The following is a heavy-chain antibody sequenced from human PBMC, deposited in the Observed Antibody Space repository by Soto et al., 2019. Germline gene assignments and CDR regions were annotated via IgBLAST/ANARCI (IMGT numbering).Heavy chain of an antibody. V-gene: IGHV1-69*02. CDR2: IIPILGIA. D-gene: IGHD2-2*01. J-gene: IGHJ6*03. Sequence: ASVKVSCKASGGTFSSYTISWVRQAPGQGLEWMGRIIPILGIANYAQKFQGRVTITADKSTSTAYMELSSLRSEDTAVYYCARVGCSSTSCMLGSYYYYYMDVWGKGTTVTVSS. CDR1: GGTFSSYT. CDR3: ARVGCSSTSCMLGSYYYYYMDV.